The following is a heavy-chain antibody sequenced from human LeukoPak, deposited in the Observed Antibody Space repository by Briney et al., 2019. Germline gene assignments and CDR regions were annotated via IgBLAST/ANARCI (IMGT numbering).Heavy chain of an antibody. V-gene: IGHV4-39*01. D-gene: IGHD3-22*01. J-gene: IGHJ4*02. CDR3: ARHSTGYYYESSGQFDY. CDR2: VYYSGTT. Sequence: SETLSLTCTVSGGSISSSSYYWGWIRQPPGKGLEWIGSVYYSGTTYYNLSLKSRVTISVDTSKNQFSLKLSSVTAADTAVYYCARHSTGYYYESSGQFDYWGQGTLVTVSS. CDR1: GGSISSSSYY.